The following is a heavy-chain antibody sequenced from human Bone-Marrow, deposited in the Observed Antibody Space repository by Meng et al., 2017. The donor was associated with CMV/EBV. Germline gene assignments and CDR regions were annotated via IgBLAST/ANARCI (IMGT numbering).Heavy chain of an antibody. V-gene: IGHV3-7*03. CDR1: GFTFSSYW. J-gene: IGHJ6*02. Sequence: GGSLRLSCAASGFTFSSYWMSWVRQAPGKGLEWVANIKQDGSEKYYVDSVKGRFTISRDNAKNSLYLQMNSLRAEDTAVYYCGWTGTANYYYYGMDVWGQGTTVTVSS. CDR3: GWTGTANYYYYGMDV. CDR2: IKQDGSEK. D-gene: IGHD1-7*01.